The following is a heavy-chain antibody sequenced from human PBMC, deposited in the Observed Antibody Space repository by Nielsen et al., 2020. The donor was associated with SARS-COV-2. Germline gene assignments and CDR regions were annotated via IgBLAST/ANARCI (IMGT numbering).Heavy chain of an antibody. CDR3: ARAPDVDILTGDYPDGFDV. V-gene: IGHV4-34*01. D-gene: IGHD3-9*01. CDR2: IDHSRRT. CDR1: GGSFSGYC. J-gene: IGHJ3*01. Sequence: SETLSLTCAVYGGSFSGYCWSWVRQPPGKGLEWIGEIDHSRRTNYNPSLKSRVTISVNTSKNQFSLKMSSVTAADTAIYYCARAPDVDILTGDYPDGFDVWGQGTRVTVSS.